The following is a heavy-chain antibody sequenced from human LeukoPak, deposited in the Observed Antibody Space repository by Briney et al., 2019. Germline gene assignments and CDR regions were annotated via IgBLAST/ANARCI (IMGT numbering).Heavy chain of an antibody. CDR1: IGSIRIYY. CDR2: IYYSGNT. J-gene: IGHJ1*01. CDR3: GRIAAAGQTFQH. D-gene: IGHD6-13*01. Sequence: PSETLSLTCTVSIGSIRIYYWSWIRDPPGKGLECVGYIYYSGNTTYIPSLKRRVTLSLYTSQNQFSLKLRSVTAAGTGVDYFGRIAAAGQTFQHWVQGPMAPVS. V-gene: IGHV4-59*01.